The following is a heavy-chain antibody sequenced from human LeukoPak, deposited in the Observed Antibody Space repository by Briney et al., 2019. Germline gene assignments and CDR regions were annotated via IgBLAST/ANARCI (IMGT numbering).Heavy chain of an antibody. CDR1: GFAFDVHA. V-gene: IGHV3-23*01. CDR2: IGGPAET. Sequence: GGSLRLSCAASGFAFDVHAMTWVRQAPGKGPEWVATIGGPAETFYADSVKARFTISRDNSRNTLYLQMNSLRAEDSALYYCAKDWTSHNGVYDCLDFWGQGTRVTVS. J-gene: IGHJ4*02. CDR3: AKDWTSHNGVYDCLDF. D-gene: IGHD3-16*01.